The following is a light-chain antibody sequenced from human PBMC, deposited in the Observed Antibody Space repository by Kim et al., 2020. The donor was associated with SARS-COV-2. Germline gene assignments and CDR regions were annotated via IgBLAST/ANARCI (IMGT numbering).Light chain of an antibody. V-gene: IGKV3-15*01. CDR3: QHYAYWRA. Sequence: SLSPGERATLSGRASQSISSSLAWYQQKPGQAPRVLIYGASARATGIPARFSGSGSGTEFTLTISNLQSEDFAVYYCQHYAYWRAFGQGTRLEIK. J-gene: IGKJ5*01. CDR1: QSISSS. CDR2: GAS.